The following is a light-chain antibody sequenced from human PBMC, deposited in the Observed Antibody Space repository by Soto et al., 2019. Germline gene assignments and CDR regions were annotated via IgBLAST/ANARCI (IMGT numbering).Light chain of an antibody. V-gene: IGLV2-14*03. Sequence: QCALTQSASVSGSPGQTITISGTGTSSDVGGYNSVSWYQHHPGKAPKLILYDVGDRPSGVSYRFSGSKSGNTASLTISGLQAVDGADFYCSTYTTSRTNVFGIGTKATV. CDR2: DVG. CDR3: STYTTSRTNV. J-gene: IGLJ6*01. CDR1: SSDVGGYNS.